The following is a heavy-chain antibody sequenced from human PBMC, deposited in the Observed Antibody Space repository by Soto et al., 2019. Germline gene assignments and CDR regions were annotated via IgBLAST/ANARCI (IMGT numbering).Heavy chain of an antibody. CDR2: ISWNSGSI. D-gene: IGHD6-6*01. Sequence: EVQLVESGGGLVQPGRSLRLSCAASGFTFDDYAMHCVRQAPGKGLEWVSGISWNSGSIGYADSVKGRFTIFRDNAKISLYLQMNSLRAEDTALYYCAKDLWSKQLARYYGKDVWGQGTTVTVSS. V-gene: IGHV3-9*01. CDR1: GFTFDDYA. CDR3: AKDLWSKQLARYYGKDV. J-gene: IGHJ6*02.